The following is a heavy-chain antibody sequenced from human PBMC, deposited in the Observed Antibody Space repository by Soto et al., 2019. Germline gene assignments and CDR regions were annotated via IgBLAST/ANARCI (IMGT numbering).Heavy chain of an antibody. CDR1: GGSFTSNNW. CDR3: ESRDPGTSVDY. CDR2: IYRTGST. V-gene: IGHV4-4*02. D-gene: IGHD1-7*01. J-gene: IGHJ4*02. Sequence: SETLSLTCAVSGGSFTSNNWWTWVRQPPGQGLEWIGEIYRTGSTNYNPSLKSRVTISLDKSENQFSLKVNSLTAADKAVYYCESRDPGTSVDYWGQRTLVTVSS.